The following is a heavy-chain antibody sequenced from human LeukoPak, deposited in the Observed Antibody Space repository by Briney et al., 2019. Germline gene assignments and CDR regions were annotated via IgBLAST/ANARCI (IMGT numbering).Heavy chain of an antibody. CDR1: GFTFSSYA. D-gene: IGHD6-13*01. J-gene: IGHJ4*02. CDR3: AKRYSSSWELDY. CDR2: ISGSGGST. Sequence: PGGSLRLSCAASGFTFSSYAMSWVRQAPGEGLEWVSAISGSGGSTSYADSVKGRFTISRDNSKNTLYLQMTMLGAEAAAVDYCAKRYSSSWELDYWGQGTLVTVSS. V-gene: IGHV3-23*01.